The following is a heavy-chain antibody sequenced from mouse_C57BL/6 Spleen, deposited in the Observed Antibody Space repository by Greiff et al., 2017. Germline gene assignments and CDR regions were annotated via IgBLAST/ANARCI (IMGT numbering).Heavy chain of an antibody. CDR3: SRAGYVYAWFAY. Sequence: VNVVESGAELVRPGTSVKVSCKASGYAFTNCLLEWVKQRPGQGLEGIGVINPGSGGTNYNEKFKGKATLTADKSSSTAYMQLSSLSAEYSAVFSCSRAGYVYAWFAYWGQGTLVTVSA. J-gene: IGHJ3*01. V-gene: IGHV1-54*01. D-gene: IGHD1-1*01. CDR2: INPGSGGT. CDR1: GYAFTNCL.